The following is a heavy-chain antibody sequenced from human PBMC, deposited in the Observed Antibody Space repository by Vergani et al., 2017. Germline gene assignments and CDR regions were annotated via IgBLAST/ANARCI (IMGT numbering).Heavy chain of an antibody. CDR3: ARGANGRVMGWLRSHFDY. J-gene: IGHJ4*02. V-gene: IGHV4-31*03. Sequence: QVQLQESGPGLVKPSQTLSLTCTVSGGSISSGGYYWSWIRQPPGKGLEWIGYIYYSGSTYYNPSLKSRVTISVDTSKNQFSLKLSSVTAADTAVYYCARGANGRVMGWLRSHFDYWGQGTLVTVSS. CDR2: IYYSGST. CDR1: GGSISSGGYY. D-gene: IGHD5-12*01.